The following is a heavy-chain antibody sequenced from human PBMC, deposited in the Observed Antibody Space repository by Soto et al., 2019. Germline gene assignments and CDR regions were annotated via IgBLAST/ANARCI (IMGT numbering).Heavy chain of an antibody. CDR2: IIPIFSTA. V-gene: IGHV1-69*06. D-gene: IGHD6-13*01. CDR3: ARDHSSTWRSDMHV. Sequence: SVKVSCKASGGTFNSHAISWVRQAPGQGLEWMGGIIPIFSTANYAQKFQGRVTITADKSTSTAYMELSSLRSEDTAVYYCARDHSSTWRSDMHVWGQGTTVTVSX. J-gene: IGHJ6*02. CDR1: GGTFNSHA.